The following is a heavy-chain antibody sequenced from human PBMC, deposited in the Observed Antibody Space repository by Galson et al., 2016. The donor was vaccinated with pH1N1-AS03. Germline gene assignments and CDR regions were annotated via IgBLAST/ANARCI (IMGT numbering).Heavy chain of an antibody. V-gene: IGHV1-69*13. D-gene: IGHD3-3*01. CDR1: GGTFSNYA. CDR3: AREATIFGVAGLHMDV. J-gene: IGHJ6*02. Sequence: SVKVSCKASGGTFSNYAFNWVRLAPGQGLEWMGGITPIFGTTKYAQKFQSRVTITADESRNTAYMELSSLRSADTAVYYCAREATIFGVAGLHMDVWGQGTTVTVSS. CDR2: ITPIFGTT.